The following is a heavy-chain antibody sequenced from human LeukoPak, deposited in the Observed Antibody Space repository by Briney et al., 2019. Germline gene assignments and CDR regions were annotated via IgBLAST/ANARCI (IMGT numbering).Heavy chain of an antibody. J-gene: IGHJ4*02. D-gene: IGHD6-13*01. Sequence: SETLSPTCTVSGGSISSSSYYWGWIRQPPGKGLEWIGSIYYSGSTYYNPSLKSRVTISVDTSNHQFPLNLSSVTAADTAVYYCASIIAAAAYFDYWGQGTLVTVSS. CDR3: ASIIAAAAYFDY. CDR1: GGSISSSSYY. CDR2: IYYSGST. V-gene: IGHV4-39*01.